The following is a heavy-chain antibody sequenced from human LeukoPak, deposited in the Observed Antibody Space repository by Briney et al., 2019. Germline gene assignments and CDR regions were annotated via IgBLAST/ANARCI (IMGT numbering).Heavy chain of an antibody. Sequence: GGSLRLSCAASGFTFSSYEMNWVRQAPGKGLEWVADIRCSSSTIYYADSVKGRFTISRDNAKNSLYLQMNSLRAEDTAVYYCAREGYYYDSSGYYSIDYWGQGTLVTVSS. J-gene: IGHJ4*02. CDR2: IRCSSSTI. CDR1: GFTFSSYE. CDR3: AREGYYYDSSGYYSIDY. D-gene: IGHD3-22*01. V-gene: IGHV3-48*01.